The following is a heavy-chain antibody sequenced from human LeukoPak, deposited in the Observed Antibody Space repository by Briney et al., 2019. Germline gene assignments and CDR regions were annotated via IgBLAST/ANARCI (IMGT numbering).Heavy chain of an antibody. CDR2: ISADHTI. CDR3: ARDPYSGSYGNYYYYFMDV. CDR1: GFIVSNSE. V-gene: IGHV3-48*03. D-gene: IGHD1-26*01. Sequence: GGSLRLSCAASGFIVSNSEMNWVRQAPGKGLEWVSFISADHTIYYADSVKGRFTLSRDNAKNSLYLQMNSLRAEDTAVYYCARDPYSGSYGNYYYYFMDVWGKGTTVTISS. J-gene: IGHJ6*03.